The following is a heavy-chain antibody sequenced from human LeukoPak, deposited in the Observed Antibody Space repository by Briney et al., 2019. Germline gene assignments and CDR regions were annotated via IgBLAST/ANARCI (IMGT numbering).Heavy chain of an antibody. CDR1: GGSFSGYY. D-gene: IGHD2-2*01. Sequence: TSETLSLTCAVYGGSFSGYYWSWIRQPPGKGLEWIGEINHSGSTNYSPSLKSRVTISVDTSKNQFSLKLSSVTAADTAVYYCARGADDIVVVPGAMRDYYYGMDVWGQGTTVTVSS. CDR2: INHSGST. CDR3: ARGADDIVVVPGAMRDYYYGMDV. V-gene: IGHV4-34*01. J-gene: IGHJ6*02.